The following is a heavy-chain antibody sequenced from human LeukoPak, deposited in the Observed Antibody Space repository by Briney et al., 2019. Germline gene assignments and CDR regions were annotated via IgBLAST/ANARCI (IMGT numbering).Heavy chain of an antibody. CDR2: ISGSDGST. V-gene: IGHV3-23*01. CDR1: GFTFSSYA. Sequence: GGSLRLSCAGSGFTFSSYAMSWVRQAPGKGLEWVSGISGSDGSTYYAESVKGRFAISRDNSKNTLYLQMNSLRAEDTAVYYCAKDVGYDYGYYFDYWGQGTLVTVSS. CDR3: AKDVGYDYGYYFDY. D-gene: IGHD5-12*01. J-gene: IGHJ4*02.